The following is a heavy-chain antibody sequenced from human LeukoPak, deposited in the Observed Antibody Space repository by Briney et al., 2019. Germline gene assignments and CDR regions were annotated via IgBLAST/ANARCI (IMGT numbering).Heavy chain of an antibody. Sequence: ASVKVSCKASGYTFTGYYMHWVRQAPGQGLEWMGRINPNSGGTNYAQKFQGRATMTRDTSISTAYMELSSLRSDDTAVYYCARESTYYDSTDYYQGDAFDIWGQGTMVTVSS. D-gene: IGHD3-22*01. J-gene: IGHJ3*02. V-gene: IGHV1-2*02. CDR3: ARESTYYDSTDYYQGDAFDI. CDR1: GYTFTGYY. CDR2: INPNSGGT.